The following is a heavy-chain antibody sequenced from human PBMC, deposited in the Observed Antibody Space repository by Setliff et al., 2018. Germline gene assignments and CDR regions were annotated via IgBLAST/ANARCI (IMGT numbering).Heavy chain of an antibody. CDR3: ARSRGYKHDSSGYYYDHYYYYYMDV. CDR2: IYTGGST. CDR1: GVSVSRHY. J-gene: IGHJ6*03. Sequence: PSETLSLTCIVSGVSVSRHYWSWIRQPPGKTLEWIGYIYTGGSTTYNPSLKSRVTLSLDTSKNHLSLNLTSVTAADTAVYYCARSRGYKHDSSGYYYDHYYYYYMDVWGKGTPVTVSS. D-gene: IGHD3-22*01. V-gene: IGHV4-4*08.